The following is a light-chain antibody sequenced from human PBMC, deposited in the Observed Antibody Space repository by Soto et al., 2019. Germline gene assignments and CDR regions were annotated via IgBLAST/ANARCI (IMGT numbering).Light chain of an antibody. CDR1: QTISGNY. CDR2: GAS. CDR3: QHYGNSLIT. Sequence: LVLTQSPGSLSLSVGERATFSCGASQTISGNYLAWYKQKPGQAPRLLLFGASSRATGVPDRFSGSGSGTDFTLTLTRLEPEDSAVYYCQHYGNSLITFGQGTRLEIK. J-gene: IGKJ5*01. V-gene: IGKV3-20*01.